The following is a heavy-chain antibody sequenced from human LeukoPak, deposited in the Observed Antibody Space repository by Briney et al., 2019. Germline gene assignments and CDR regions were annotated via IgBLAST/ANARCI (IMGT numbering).Heavy chain of an antibody. CDR3: ARSSGRSPNRDYMDV. D-gene: IGHD1-14*01. V-gene: IGHV1-46*01. J-gene: IGHJ6*03. Sequence: ASVKVSCKASGYTFTGYYMHWVRQAPGQGLEWMGWINPNSGSTSYAQKFQGRVTMTRDTSTSTVYMELSSLRSEDTAVYYCARSSGRSPNRDYMDVWGKGTTVTISS. CDR2: INPNSGST. CDR1: GYTFTGYY.